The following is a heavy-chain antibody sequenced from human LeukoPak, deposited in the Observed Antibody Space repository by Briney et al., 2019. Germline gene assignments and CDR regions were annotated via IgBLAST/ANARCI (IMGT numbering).Heavy chain of an antibody. D-gene: IGHD3-10*01. CDR3: ASRYGSGSYSSWFDP. V-gene: IGHV4-59*08. CDR2: IYYSGST. J-gene: IGHJ5*02. CDR1: GGSISSYY. Sequence: SETLSLTCTVSGGSISSYYWSWIRQPPGKGLEWIGYIYYSGSTNYNPSLKSRVTISVDTSKNQFSLKLSSVTAADTAVYYCASRYGSGSYSSWFDPWGQGTLVTVSS.